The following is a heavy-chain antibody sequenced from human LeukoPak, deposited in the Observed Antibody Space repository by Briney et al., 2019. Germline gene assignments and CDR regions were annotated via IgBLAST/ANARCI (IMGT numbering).Heavy chain of an antibody. D-gene: IGHD2-2*02. CDR3: AREPPVYCSSTSCYNDPFDP. V-gene: IGHV1-69*13. Sequence: SVKVSCKASGGTFSSYAISWVRQAPGQGLEWMGGIIPIFGTANYAQKFQGRVTITADESTSTAYMELSSLRTEDTAVYYCAREPPVYCSSTSCYNDPFDPWGQGTLVTVSS. CDR2: IIPIFGTA. J-gene: IGHJ5*02. CDR1: GGTFSSYA.